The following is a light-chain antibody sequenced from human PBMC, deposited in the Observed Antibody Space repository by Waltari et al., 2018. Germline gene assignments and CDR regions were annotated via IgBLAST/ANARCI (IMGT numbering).Light chain of an antibody. CDR2: GNS. V-gene: IGLV1-40*01. Sequence: QSVLTQPPSVSGAPGPRVTIPCTGSSSHIGAGYDVPWYQQLPGTAPKLLIYGNSNRPSGVPDRFSGSKSGTSASLAITGLQAEDEADYYCQSYDSSLSGVFGGGTKLTVL. J-gene: IGLJ3*02. CDR1: SSHIGAGYD. CDR3: QSYDSSLSGV.